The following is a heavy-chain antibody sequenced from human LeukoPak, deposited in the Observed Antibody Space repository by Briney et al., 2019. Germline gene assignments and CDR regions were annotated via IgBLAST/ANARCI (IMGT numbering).Heavy chain of an antibody. Sequence: GGSLRLSCAASEFIVSINYMTWVRQAPGKGLEWVSLIYSRGDTKYADSVKGRFTISRDNAKNSLYLQMNSLRAEDTAVYYCAREKYDFWSGPLYYLDVWGRGTMVTVSS. CDR3: AREKYDFWSGPLYYLDV. CDR1: EFIVSINY. CDR2: IYSRGDT. V-gene: IGHV3-53*01. J-gene: IGHJ6*03. D-gene: IGHD3-3*01.